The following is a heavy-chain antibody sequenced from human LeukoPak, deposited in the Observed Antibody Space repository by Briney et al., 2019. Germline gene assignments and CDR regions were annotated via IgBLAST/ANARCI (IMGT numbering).Heavy chain of an antibody. V-gene: IGHV3-74*01. D-gene: IGHD3-10*01. CDR3: ASPAGSMVRGAYEDYYYYYMDV. J-gene: IGHJ6*03. CDR1: GFTFSSYW. Sequence: GGSLRLSCAASGFTFSSYWMRWVRQAPGKGLVWVSRINSDGSSTSYADSVKGRFTISRDNAKNTLYLQMNSLRAEDTAVYYCASPAGSMVRGAYEDYYYYYMDVWGKGTTVTVSS. CDR2: INSDGSST.